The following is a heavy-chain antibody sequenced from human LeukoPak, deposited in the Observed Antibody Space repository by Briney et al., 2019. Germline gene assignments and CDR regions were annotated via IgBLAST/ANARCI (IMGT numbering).Heavy chain of an antibody. CDR1: GFTFSSYS. J-gene: IGHJ5*02. CDR3: ARENLSAGSPPWFDP. CDR2: ISSSSSYI. Sequence: PGGSLRLSCAASGFTFSSYSMNWVRQAPGKGLEWVSSISSSSSYIYYADSVKGRFTISRDNSKNTLYLQMNSLRAEDTAVYYCARENLSAGSPPWFDPWGQGTLVTVSS. D-gene: IGHD3-3*02. V-gene: IGHV3-21*01.